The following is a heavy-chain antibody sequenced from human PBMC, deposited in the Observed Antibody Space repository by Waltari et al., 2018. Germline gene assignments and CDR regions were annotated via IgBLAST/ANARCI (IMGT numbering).Heavy chain of an antibody. Sequence: QLQLQESGPGLVRPSETLSLTCTVSGGSISSRSYYWGRIRQPPGKGLEWIGSIYYSGSTYYNPSLKSRVTISVDTSKNQFSLKLSSVTAADTAVYYCARARGLGATKDYWGQGTLVTVSS. V-gene: IGHV4-39*07. J-gene: IGHJ4*02. CDR1: GGSISSRSYY. CDR2: IYYSGST. CDR3: ARARGLGATKDY. D-gene: IGHD1-26*01.